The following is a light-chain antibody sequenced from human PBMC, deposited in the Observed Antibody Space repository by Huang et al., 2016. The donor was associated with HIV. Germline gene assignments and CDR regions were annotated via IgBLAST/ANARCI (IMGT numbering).Light chain of an antibody. V-gene: IGKV1-5*03. J-gene: IGKJ2*01. CDR1: QSVGNW. CDR2: TAS. Sequence: DIQMTQSPSTLSASVGDRVTITCRASQSVGNWLAWYQQKPGQAPKLLIYTASTLQNGVPSRFSGSGSETEFNLTINSLQPDDFGTYYCQQYNRFYTFGQGTRLDIK. CDR3: QQYNRFYT.